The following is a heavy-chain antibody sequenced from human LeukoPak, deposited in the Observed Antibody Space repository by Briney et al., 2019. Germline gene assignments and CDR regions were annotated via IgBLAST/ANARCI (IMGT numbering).Heavy chain of an antibody. CDR1: GFTFSIYS. J-gene: IGHJ3*02. CDR3: ARDRHYGSGSYYQDAFDI. CDR2: ISGSSSTI. D-gene: IGHD3-10*01. V-gene: IGHV3-48*02. Sequence: GGSLRLSCAASGFTFSIYSMNWVRQAPGMGLEWVSYISGSSSTIYYVDSVKGRFTISRDNAKNSLYLQMNSLRDEDTAVYYCARDRHYGSGSYYQDAFDIWGQGTMVTVSS.